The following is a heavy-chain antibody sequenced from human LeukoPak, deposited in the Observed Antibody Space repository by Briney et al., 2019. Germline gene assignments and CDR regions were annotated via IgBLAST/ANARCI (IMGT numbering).Heavy chain of an antibody. CDR2: ITAYNGNT. V-gene: IGHV1-18*01. J-gene: IGHJ4*02. CDR3: ARYQWLLSYYFDF. D-gene: IGHD6-19*01. Sequence: ASVKVSCKPSGYTFTSHGISWARQAPGQGLEWMGWITAYNGNTNYAQKFQDRVTMTTDTSTSTAYMELRSLRSDDTAVYYCARYQWLLSYYFDFWGQGTLVTVSS. CDR1: GYTFTSHG.